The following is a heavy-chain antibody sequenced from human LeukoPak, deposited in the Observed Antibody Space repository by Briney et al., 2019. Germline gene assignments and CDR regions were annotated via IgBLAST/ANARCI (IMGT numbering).Heavy chain of an antibody. CDR1: GYTFTKSDY. CDR2: INPSDGTT. J-gene: IGHJ4*02. Sequence: GAAVKVSCKSSGYTFTKSDYIHWVRQAPGQGLEWMGIINPSDGTTFYAQKFQGRVTLTRDTSTNTVFMELSSLRSDDTAVFYCARVPTDMDFDYWGPGSLVAVSS. V-gene: IGHV1-46*01. CDR3: ARVPTDMDFDY.